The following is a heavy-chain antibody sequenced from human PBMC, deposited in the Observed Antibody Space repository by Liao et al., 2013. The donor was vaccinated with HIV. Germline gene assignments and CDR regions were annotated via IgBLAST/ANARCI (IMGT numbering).Heavy chain of an antibody. CDR3: VTVGGHCTKGVCLPLFDP. J-gene: IGHJ5*02. D-gene: IGHD2-8*01. Sequence: HLQLQESGPGLVKPSETLSLNCNVSGASITTNNYFWGWVRQPPGKGLEWIATIHFRGSTYHNPSLKSRVSISVDTSRNHFSLKLFSVTEADTAIYYCVTVGGHCTKGVCLPLFDPWGQGTLVTVSS. CDR2: IHFRGST. CDR1: GASITTNNYF. V-gene: IGHV4-39*07.